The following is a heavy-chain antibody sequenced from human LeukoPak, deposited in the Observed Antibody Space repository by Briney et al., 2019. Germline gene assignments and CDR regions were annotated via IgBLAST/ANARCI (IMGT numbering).Heavy chain of an antibody. J-gene: IGHJ6*03. CDR3: ARGRGEVGMLELLSHYYYYMDV. D-gene: IGHD3-3*01. CDR2: INPNSGGT. V-gene: IGHV1-2*02. Sequence: ASVKVSCKASGYTFTGYYMHWVRQAPGQGLEWMGWINPNSGGTNYAQKFQGRVTMTRDTSISTAYMELSRLSSDDTAVSYGARGRGEVGMLELLSHYYYYMDVWGKGTTVTVSS. CDR1: GYTFTGYY.